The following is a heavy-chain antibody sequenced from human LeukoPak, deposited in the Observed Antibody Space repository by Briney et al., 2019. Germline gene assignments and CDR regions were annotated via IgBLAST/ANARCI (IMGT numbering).Heavy chain of an antibody. Sequence: GRSLRLSCVASGFTFSSYAMHRVRQSPGQGLEGVAVISYDGSNKYYADSVKGRFTISRDNSKNTLYLQMNSLRAEDTAVYYCARDQGILTGDYYYGMDVWGKGTTVTVSS. D-gene: IGHD3-9*01. V-gene: IGHV3-30*04. CDR1: GFTFSSYA. CDR3: ARDQGILTGDYYYGMDV. J-gene: IGHJ6*04. CDR2: ISYDGSNK.